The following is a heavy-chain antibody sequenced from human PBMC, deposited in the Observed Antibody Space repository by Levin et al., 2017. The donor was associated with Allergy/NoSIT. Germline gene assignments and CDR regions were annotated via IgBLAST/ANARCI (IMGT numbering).Heavy chain of an antibody. D-gene: IGHD5-12*01. V-gene: IGHV3-21*01. CDR1: GFTFSSYS. CDR2: ISSSSSYI. J-gene: IGHJ6*02. CDR3: ARGGYSGYDSSWGYYGMDV. Sequence: ETLSLTCAASGFTFSSYSMNWVRQAPGKGLEWVSSISSSSSYIYYADSVKGRFTISRDNAKNSLYLQMNSLRAEDTAVYYCARGGYSGYDSSWGYYGMDVWGQGTTVTVSS.